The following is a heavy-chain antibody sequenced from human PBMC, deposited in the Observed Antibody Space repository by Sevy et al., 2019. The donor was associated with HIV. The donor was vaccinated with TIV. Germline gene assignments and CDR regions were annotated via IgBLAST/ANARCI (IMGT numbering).Heavy chain of an antibody. CDR3: ARRPDFGVIIPTGVLDV. Sequence: GGSLRLSCAGSGFTFGTYAMTWVRQAPGKGLQWVSVISDSGRSTYYADSVQGRVTISSDNFKNTMHLHMNSLRVEDTATYYCARRPDFGVIIPTGVLDVWGQGTTVTVSS. V-gene: IGHV3-23*01. CDR2: ISDSGRST. J-gene: IGHJ6*02. D-gene: IGHD3-3*01. CDR1: GFTFGTYA.